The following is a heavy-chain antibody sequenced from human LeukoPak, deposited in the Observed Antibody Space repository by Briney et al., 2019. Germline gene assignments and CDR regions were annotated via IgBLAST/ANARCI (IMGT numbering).Heavy chain of an antibody. CDR1: GFTFSSYW. Sequence: GGSLRLSCAGTGFTFSSYWMHWVRQAPGKGLVWVSRINTDGSSTSYADSVKGRFTISRDNAENTLWLQMNSLRAEDTAVYYCARGLLGIGDYWGQGTLVTVSS. CDR3: ARGLLGIGDY. CDR2: INTDGSST. D-gene: IGHD7-27*01. V-gene: IGHV3-74*01. J-gene: IGHJ4*02.